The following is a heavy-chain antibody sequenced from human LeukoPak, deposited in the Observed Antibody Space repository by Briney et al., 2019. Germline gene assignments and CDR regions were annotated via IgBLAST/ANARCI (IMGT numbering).Heavy chain of an antibody. CDR1: GFTFSDYY. CDR3: ARESGYYDSSGYNDY. Sequence: GGSLRLSCAASGFTFSDYYMSWIRQAPGKGLEWVSYISSSGSTIYYADSVKGRFTISRDNAKNSLYLQMNSLRAEDTAAYYCARESGYYDSSGYNDYWGQGTLVTVSS. J-gene: IGHJ4*02. CDR2: ISSSGSTI. V-gene: IGHV3-11*01. D-gene: IGHD3-22*01.